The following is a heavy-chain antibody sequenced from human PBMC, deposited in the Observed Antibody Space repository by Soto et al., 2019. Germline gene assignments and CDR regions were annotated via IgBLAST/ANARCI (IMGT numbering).Heavy chain of an antibody. CDR3: ARGLPFH. J-gene: IGHJ4*02. V-gene: IGHV4-30-2*01. D-gene: IGHD1-26*01. CDR1: GGSISSGGYS. CDR2: IYHSGST. Sequence: SETLSLTCAVSGGSISSGGYSWSWIRQPPGKGLEWIGYIYHSGSTYYNPSLKSRVTISVDRSKNQFPLKLSSVTAADTAVYYCARGLPFHWGQGTLVTVSS.